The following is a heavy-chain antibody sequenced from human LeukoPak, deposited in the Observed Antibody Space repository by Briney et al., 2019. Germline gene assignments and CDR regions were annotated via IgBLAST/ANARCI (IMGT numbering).Heavy chain of an antibody. CDR2: INPSGGST. Sequence: ASVKVSCKASGYTFASYYMHWVRQAPGQGLEWMGIINPSGGSTSYAQKFQGRVTMTRDMSTSTDYLELSSLRSEDTAVYYCAKGPVITMIVVAPPDYWGQGTLVTVSS. D-gene: IGHD3-22*01. CDR1: GYTFASYY. J-gene: IGHJ4*02. CDR3: AKGPVITMIVVAPPDY. V-gene: IGHV1-46*01.